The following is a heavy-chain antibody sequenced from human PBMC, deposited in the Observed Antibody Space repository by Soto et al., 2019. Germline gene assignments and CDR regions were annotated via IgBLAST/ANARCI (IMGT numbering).Heavy chain of an antibody. Sequence: EVQLVESGGGLVQPGGSLRLSFAASGFTSSSDSLNWVRQAPGKGLEWVSYISSSSSTIYYADSGKGRFTISRDNAKNSLYLQMNSLRAEDTAVYYCARDYGGVGYWGQGTLVNVSS. V-gene: IGHV3-48*01. CDR1: GFTSSSDS. CDR2: ISSSSSTI. D-gene: IGHD2-8*02. CDR3: ARDYGGVGY. J-gene: IGHJ4*02.